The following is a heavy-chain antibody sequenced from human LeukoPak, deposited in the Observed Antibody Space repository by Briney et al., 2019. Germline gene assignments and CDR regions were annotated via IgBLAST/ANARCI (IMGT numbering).Heavy chain of an antibody. CDR3: AKDGSWGDYYFYFYMDV. J-gene: IGHJ6*03. CDR1: GSGFTFGNYG. D-gene: IGHD3-16*01. Sequence: GGSLRLSCEASGSGFTFGNYGLSWVRQAPGKGLEWLSGISGSGYYTYYADSVKGRFTISRDNSKNTLYIEMNSLRAEDTAVYYCAKDGSWGDYYFYFYMDVWGKGTTVTVSS. V-gene: IGHV3-23*01. CDR2: ISGSGYYT.